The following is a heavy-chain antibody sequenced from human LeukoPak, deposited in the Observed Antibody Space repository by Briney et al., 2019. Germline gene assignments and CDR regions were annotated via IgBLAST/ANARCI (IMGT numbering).Heavy chain of an antibody. CDR1: GGPYSGYY. V-gene: IGHV4-34*01. Sequence: PSEPLSLTCGVYGGPYSGYYWRWLGQSPGQGLDGVGEINDSGSTNYNPSLKSRVTISAATSKNQFSPPLTSVCAAATPVYYCARGTWVNGAHFDYWGQGTLVSISS. J-gene: IGHJ4*02. CDR3: ARGTWVNGAHFDY. CDR2: INDSGST. D-gene: IGHD4-17*01.